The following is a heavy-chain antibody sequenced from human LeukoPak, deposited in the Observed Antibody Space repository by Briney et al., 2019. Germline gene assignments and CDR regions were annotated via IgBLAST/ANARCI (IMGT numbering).Heavy chain of an antibody. CDR3: AKSTVYLGNDAFDI. J-gene: IGHJ3*02. CDR1: GFTFSSYG. V-gene: IGHV3-23*01. Sequence: GGTLRLSCAASGFTFSSYGMSWVRQAPGKGLEWISAISGSGGSTYYADSVKGRFTISRDNSKNTLYLQMNSLRAEDTAVYYCAKSTVYLGNDAFDIWGQGTMVTVSS. D-gene: IGHD3-16*01. CDR2: ISGSGGST.